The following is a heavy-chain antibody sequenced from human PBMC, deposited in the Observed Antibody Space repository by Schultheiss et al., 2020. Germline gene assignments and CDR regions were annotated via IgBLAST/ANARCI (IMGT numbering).Heavy chain of an antibody. CDR2: IDPSGGDT. J-gene: IGHJ4*02. D-gene: IGHD1-26*01. CDR3: ARPDSGSLDY. Sequence: ASVKVSCKTSGYTFSSGYMHWVRQDPGQGLEWMGLIDPSGGDTISAQKFQGRVSMTSDPSTSTVYMELSSLRSEDTAVYYCARPDSGSLDYWGQGTLVTVSS. CDR1: GYTFSSGY. V-gene: IGHV1-46*01.